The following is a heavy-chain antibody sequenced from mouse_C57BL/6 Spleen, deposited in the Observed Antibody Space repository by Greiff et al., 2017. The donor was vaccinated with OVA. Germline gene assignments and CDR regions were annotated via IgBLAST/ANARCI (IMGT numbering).Heavy chain of an antibody. CDR1: GYSITSGYY. D-gene: IGHD5-2*01. J-gene: IGHJ2*01. V-gene: IGHV3-6*01. Sequence: VQLKESGPGLVKPSQSLSLTCSVTGYSITSGYYWNWIRQFPGNKLEWMGYISYDGSNNYNPSLKNPISITRDTSKNQFFLKLNSVTTEDTATYYCARGNTEDYFDYWGQGTTLTVSS. CDR3: ARGNTEDYFDY. CDR2: ISYDGSN.